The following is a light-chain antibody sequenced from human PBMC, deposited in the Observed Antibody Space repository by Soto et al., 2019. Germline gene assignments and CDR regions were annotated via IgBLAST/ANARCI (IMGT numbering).Light chain of an antibody. CDR1: SSNTGAGYD. CDR3: QSYDSSLNGWV. J-gene: IGLJ3*02. V-gene: IGLV1-40*01. CDR2: ANH. Sequence: QSVLTQPPSVSGAPGQRVTITCTGSSSNTGAGYDVHWYQQPPGTAPRLLISANHNRPSGVPDRFSASRSGTSASLAITGLQAEDEADYYCQSYDSSLNGWVFGGGTQLTVL.